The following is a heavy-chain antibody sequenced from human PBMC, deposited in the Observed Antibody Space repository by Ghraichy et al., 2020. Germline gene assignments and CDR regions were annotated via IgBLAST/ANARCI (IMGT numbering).Heavy chain of an antibody. Sequence: GGSLRLSCAASGFTFSSYWMSWVRQAPGKGLEWVANIKQDGSEKYYVDSVKGRFTISRDNAKNSLYLQMNSLRAEDTAVYYCARGYCGGDCYSRDAFDIWGQGTMVTVSS. CDR2: IKQDGSEK. J-gene: IGHJ3*02. CDR3: ARGYCGGDCYSRDAFDI. D-gene: IGHD2-21*02. CDR1: GFTFSSYW. V-gene: IGHV3-7*03.